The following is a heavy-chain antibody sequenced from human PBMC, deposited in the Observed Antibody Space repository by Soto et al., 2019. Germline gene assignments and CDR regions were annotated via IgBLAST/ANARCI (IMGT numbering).Heavy chain of an antibody. Sequence: PGGSLRLSCATSGFSFSNYAMSWVRQAPGKGLEWVAGISSSDYTYYVDSLKGRFTISRDNSKNTLYLQMTSLRAEDTAIYYCAKDLIDYSNSYFDYWGQGTLVTVYS. CDR2: ISSSDYT. CDR1: GFSFSNYA. D-gene: IGHD4-4*01. V-gene: IGHV3-23*01. CDR3: AKDLIDYSNSYFDY. J-gene: IGHJ4*02.